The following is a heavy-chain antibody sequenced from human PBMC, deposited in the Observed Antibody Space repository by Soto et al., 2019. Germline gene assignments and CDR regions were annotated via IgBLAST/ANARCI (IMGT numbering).Heavy chain of an antibody. V-gene: IGHV3-48*03. Sequence: GGSLRLSCAASGFTFSSYEMNWVRQAPGKGLEWVSYISSSGSTIYYADSVKGRFTISRDNAKNSLYLQMNSLRAEDTAVYYCARGGYCGGDCGNYYYYGMDVWGQGTTVTVSS. D-gene: IGHD2-21*02. CDR1: GFTFSSYE. J-gene: IGHJ6*02. CDR3: ARGGYCGGDCGNYYYYGMDV. CDR2: ISSSGSTI.